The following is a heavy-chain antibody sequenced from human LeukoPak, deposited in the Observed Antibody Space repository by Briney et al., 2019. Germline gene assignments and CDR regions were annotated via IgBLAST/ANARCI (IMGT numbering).Heavy chain of an antibody. Sequence: GGSLRLSCAASGFTVSSNYMSWVRQAPGKGLEWVSVIYSGGSTYYADSVKGRFTISRDNAKNSLSLQVNSLRVEDTAIYYCARESGGGYRASNYYYYGMDVWGQGTTVTVSS. CDR2: IYSGGST. V-gene: IGHV3-53*01. D-gene: IGHD3-22*01. CDR1: GFTVSSNY. CDR3: ARESGGGYRASNYYYYGMDV. J-gene: IGHJ6*02.